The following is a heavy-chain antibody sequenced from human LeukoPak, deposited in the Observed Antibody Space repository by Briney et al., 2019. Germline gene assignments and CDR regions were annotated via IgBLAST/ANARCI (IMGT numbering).Heavy chain of an antibody. J-gene: IGHJ4*02. CDR1: GFTFSSYA. CDR2: ISYDGSNK. CDR3: ARDPNSGSYYFDY. D-gene: IGHD1-26*01. V-gene: IGHV3-30-3*01. Sequence: GGSLRLSCAASGFTFSSYAMHWVRQAPGKGLEWVAVISYDGSNKYYADSVKGRFTISRDNSKNTLYLQMNSLRAEDTAVYYCARDPNSGSYYFDYWGQGTLVTVSS.